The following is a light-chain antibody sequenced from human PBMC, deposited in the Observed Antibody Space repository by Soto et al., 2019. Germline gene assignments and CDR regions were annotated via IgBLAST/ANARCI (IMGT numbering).Light chain of an antibody. CDR3: QKNHFAPSI. V-gene: IGKV1-39*01. CDR2: GAS. J-gene: IGKJ2*01. Sequence: DLQMTQSPSSLSAAVGDRVTITCRASQSIARFLNWYQQKPGEVPKLLIFGASYLRSGVPSRFSGSGSGTLFPPPTPSLQLGVFPFSFGQKNHFAPSIFGRGTNL. CDR1: QSIARF.